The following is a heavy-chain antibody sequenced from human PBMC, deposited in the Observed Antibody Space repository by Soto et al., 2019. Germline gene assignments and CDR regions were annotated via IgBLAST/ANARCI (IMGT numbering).Heavy chain of an antibody. J-gene: IGHJ6*02. CDR1: GFTFSSYA. Sequence: PGGSLRLSCAASGFTFSSYAMHWVCQAPGKGLEWVAVISYDGSNKYYADSVKGRFTISRDNSKNTLYLQMNSLRAEDTAVYYCARVDTAMGQYYYYYGMDVWGQGTTVTVSS. CDR2: ISYDGSNK. V-gene: IGHV3-30-3*01. CDR3: ARVDTAMGQYYYYYGMDV. D-gene: IGHD5-18*01.